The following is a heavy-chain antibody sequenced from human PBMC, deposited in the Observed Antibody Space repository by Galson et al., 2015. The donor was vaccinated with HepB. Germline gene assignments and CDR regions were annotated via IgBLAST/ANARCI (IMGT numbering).Heavy chain of an antibody. CDR2: ISAYNGAT. Sequence: SVKVSCKASGYTFTSYGISWVRQAPGQGLEWMGWISAYNGATDYAQKLQGRVTMTTDTSTTTAYVELRSLRSDDTAVYYCARAPSHCSSSNCPSNWFDPWGQGTLVTVSS. D-gene: IGHD2-2*01. CDR1: GYTFTSYG. CDR3: ARAPSHCSSSNCPSNWFDP. V-gene: IGHV1-18*01. J-gene: IGHJ5*02.